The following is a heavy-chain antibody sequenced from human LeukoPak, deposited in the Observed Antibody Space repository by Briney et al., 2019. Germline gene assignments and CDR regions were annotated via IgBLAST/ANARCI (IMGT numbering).Heavy chain of an antibody. D-gene: IGHD2-2*01. Sequence: PSETLSLTCAVYGGSFSGYYWSWIRQPPGKGLEWIGEINRSGSTNYNPSLKSRVTISVDTSKNQFSLKLSSVTAADTAVYYCARHRLHCSSTSCYGGYYYYYMDVWGKGTTVTISS. J-gene: IGHJ6*03. CDR1: GGSFSGYY. CDR2: INRSGST. V-gene: IGHV4-34*01. CDR3: ARHRLHCSSTSCYGGYYYYYMDV.